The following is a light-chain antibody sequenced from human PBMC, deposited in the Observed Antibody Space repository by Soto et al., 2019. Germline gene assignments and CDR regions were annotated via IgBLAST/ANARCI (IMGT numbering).Light chain of an antibody. Sequence: DIQMTQSPSALSASVVDTVRLACRASKSVDNYLKWYQQKTARAPGMLIYAASTLQSGGTSRFSGSGSGRAFTPTIISLEPEDFAVYYCQQRINWPLTFGGGTKVDI. V-gene: IGKV1-39*01. CDR2: AAS. CDR1: KSVDNY. CDR3: QQRINWPLT. J-gene: IGKJ4*01.